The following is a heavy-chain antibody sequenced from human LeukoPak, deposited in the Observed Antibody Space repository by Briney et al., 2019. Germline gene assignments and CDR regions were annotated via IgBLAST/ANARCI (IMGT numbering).Heavy chain of an antibody. J-gene: IGHJ4*02. Sequence: SGTLSLTCTVSGGSIDTFYWNWIRQPAGKGLEWIGRISLTGTTNYNPSLKSRVTMSVDTSRNQFSLNLNSMTAADTAVYYCARGEGNYFDYWGQGTLVTVSS. CDR3: ARGEGNYFDY. CDR1: GGSIDTFY. V-gene: IGHV4-4*07. CDR2: ISLTGTT.